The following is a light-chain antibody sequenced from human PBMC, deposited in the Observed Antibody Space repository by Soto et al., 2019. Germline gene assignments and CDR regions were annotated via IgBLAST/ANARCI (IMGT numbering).Light chain of an antibody. CDR1: SSDVGNYDF. Sequence: QSALTQPPSVSGSXGQSVXXXXTGTSSDVGNYDFVSWYQQHPGKAPKLVIYEVSKRSSGVPDRFSGSKSGNTASLTISGLQAEDEADYYCCSYTDTFYVFGIGTKVTVL. J-gene: IGLJ1*01. CDR3: CSYTDTFYV. CDR2: EVS. V-gene: IGLV2-11*01.